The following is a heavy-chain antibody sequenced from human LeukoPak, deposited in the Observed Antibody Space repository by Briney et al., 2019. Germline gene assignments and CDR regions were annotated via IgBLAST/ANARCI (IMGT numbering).Heavy chain of an antibody. J-gene: IGHJ5*02. V-gene: IGHV3-23*01. CDR1: GFTFSSYA. CDR3: AKRPAPYGSGSYPFDP. D-gene: IGHD3-10*01. Sequence: GGSLRLSCAASGFTFSSYAMSWVRQAPGKGLEWVSAISGSGGSTYYADSVKSRFTISRDNSKNTLYLQMNSLRAEDTAVYYCAKRPAPYGSGSYPFDPWGQGTLVTVSS. CDR2: ISGSGGST.